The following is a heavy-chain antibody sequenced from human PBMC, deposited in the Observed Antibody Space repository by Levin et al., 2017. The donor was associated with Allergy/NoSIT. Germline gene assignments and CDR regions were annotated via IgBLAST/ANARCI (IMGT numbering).Heavy chain of an antibody. J-gene: IGHJ3*02. Sequence: GGSLRLSCAASGFTVSSNYMSWVRQAPGKGLEWVSVIYSGGSTYYADSVKGRFTISRDNSKNTLYLQMNSLRAEDTAVYYCAREDILTGSTFFGAFDIWGQGTMVTVSS. CDR3: AREDILTGSTFFGAFDI. CDR1: GFTVSSNY. CDR2: IYSGGST. D-gene: IGHD3-9*01. V-gene: IGHV3-53*01.